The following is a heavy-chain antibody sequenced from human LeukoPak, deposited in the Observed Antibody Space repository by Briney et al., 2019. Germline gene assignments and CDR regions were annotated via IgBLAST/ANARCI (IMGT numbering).Heavy chain of an antibody. CDR2: INPNSGGT. Sequence: ASVKVSCKASGYTFTGYYMHWVRQAPGQGLEWMGWINPNSGGTNYAQKFQGRVTMTRDTSISTAYMELSSLRSEDTAVYYCARTGIAAAGSPDYWGQGTLVTVSS. CDR3: ARTGIAAAGSPDY. D-gene: IGHD6-13*01. CDR1: GYTFTGYY. J-gene: IGHJ4*02. V-gene: IGHV1-2*02.